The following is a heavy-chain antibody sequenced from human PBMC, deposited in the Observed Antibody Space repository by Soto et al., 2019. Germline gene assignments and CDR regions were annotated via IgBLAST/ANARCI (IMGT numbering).Heavy chain of an antibody. J-gene: IGHJ5*02. V-gene: IGHV1-2*04. CDR2: INPNSGGT. D-gene: IGHD3-16*02. CDR3: AREGYDYVWGSYRLGWFNP. CDR1: GYTFTGYY. Sequence: QVQLVQSGAEVKKPGASVKVSCKASGYTFTGYYMHWVRQAPGQGLEWMGWINPNSGGTNYAQKFQGWVTMTRDTSISTAYMELSRLRSDDTAVYYCAREGYDYVWGSYRLGWFNPWGQGTRVTVSS.